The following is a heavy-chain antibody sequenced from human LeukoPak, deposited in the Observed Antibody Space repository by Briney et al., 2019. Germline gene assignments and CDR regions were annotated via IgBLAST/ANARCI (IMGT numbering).Heavy chain of an antibody. Sequence: GSLRLSCAASGFTFSSYAMSWVRQAPGKGLEWVSSISSSSSYIYYADSVKGRFTISRDNAKNSLYLQMNSLRAGDTAVYYCASHYDFWSGYYVYFDYWGQGTLVTVSS. V-gene: IGHV3-21*01. D-gene: IGHD3-3*01. CDR2: ISSSSSYI. CDR3: ASHYDFWSGYYVYFDY. CDR1: GFTFSSYA. J-gene: IGHJ4*02.